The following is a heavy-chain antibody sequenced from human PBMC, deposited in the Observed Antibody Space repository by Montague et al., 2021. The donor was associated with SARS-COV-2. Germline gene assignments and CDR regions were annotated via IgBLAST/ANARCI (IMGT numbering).Heavy chain of an antibody. J-gene: IGHJ4*02. D-gene: IGHD6-19*01. V-gene: IGHV3-48*03. CDR2: ISSSGSTI. CDR3: ARDGALYSSGWWGGYFDY. Sequence: SLRLSCAASGFTFSSYEMNWVRQAPGKGLEWVSYISSSGSTIYYADSVKGRFTISRDNAKNSLYLQMNSLRAEDTAVYYCARDGALYSSGWWGGYFDYWGQGTLVTVSS. CDR1: GFTFSSYE.